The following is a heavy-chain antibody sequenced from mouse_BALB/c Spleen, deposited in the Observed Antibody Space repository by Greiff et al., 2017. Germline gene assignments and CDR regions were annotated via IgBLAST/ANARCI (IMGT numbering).Heavy chain of an antibody. CDR3: ARTYIYRYTWFAY. Sequence: VQLQQSGPELVTPGASVKIPCKASGFTFNDYNMDWVKQSHGKSLEWIGEINPNNGGTIYTQKFKGKATLTVDKSSSTAYMELRSLTSEDTAVYYCARTYIYRYTWFAYWGQGTLVTVSA. CDR2: INPNNGGT. J-gene: IGHJ3*01. V-gene: IGHV1-18*01. D-gene: IGHD2-14*01. CDR1: GFTFNDYN.